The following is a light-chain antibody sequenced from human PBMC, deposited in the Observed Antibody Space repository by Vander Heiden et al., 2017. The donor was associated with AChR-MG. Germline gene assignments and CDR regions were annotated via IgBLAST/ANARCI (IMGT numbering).Light chain of an antibody. V-gene: IGKV3-15*01. CDR3: NQDNNWPQT. CDR2: GAS. CDR1: PSSSSS. J-gene: IGKJ1*01. Sequence: EIVMTQSPATLSVSPGDRATPSCRASPSSSSSLAWYQQKPGQAPRLLIYGASNGATGIPDRFSGSGSGTEFTLTISSLQSEDFAVYYCNQDNNWPQTFGQGTKVEFK.